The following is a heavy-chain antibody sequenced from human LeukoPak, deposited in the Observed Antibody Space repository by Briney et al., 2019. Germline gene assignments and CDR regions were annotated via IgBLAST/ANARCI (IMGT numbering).Heavy chain of an antibody. CDR3: AAPLGATEAFDY. J-gene: IGHJ4*02. Sequence: ASVKVSCKASGYIFTGYYMHWVRQAPGQRLEWMGWINPNSGGTNYAQKFQGRVTMTRDTSIRTAYMELSRLRSDDTAVYYCAAPLGATEAFDYWGQGTLVTVSS. CDR2: INPNSGGT. D-gene: IGHD1-26*01. CDR1: GYIFTGYY. V-gene: IGHV1-2*02.